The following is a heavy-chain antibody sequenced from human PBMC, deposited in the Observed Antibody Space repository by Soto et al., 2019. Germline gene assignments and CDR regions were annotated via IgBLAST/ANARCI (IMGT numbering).Heavy chain of an antibody. Sequence: XESLSLSCAASGFIFSSYEKNWVRQAPGKGLEWVSYISAGDNSIYYADSVKGRFTISRDNAKNSLYLRLSSLRAEDTAVYYCARGARDYYGLDVWGQGTTVTVSS. CDR1: GFIFSSYE. CDR2: ISAGDNSI. CDR3: ARGARDYYGLDV. V-gene: IGHV3-48*03. J-gene: IGHJ6*02.